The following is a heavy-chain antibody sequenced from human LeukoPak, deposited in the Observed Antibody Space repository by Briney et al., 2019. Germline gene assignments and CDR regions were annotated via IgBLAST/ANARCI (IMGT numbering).Heavy chain of an antibody. CDR3: ARWRTGPVTDGFDP. Sequence: ASVKVSYKASGYTFTSYDINWVRQATGQGLEWMGWMNPNSGNTGYAQKFQGRVTMTRNTSISTAYMELSSLRSEDTAVYYCARWRTGPVTDGFDPWGQGTLVTVSS. J-gene: IGHJ5*02. V-gene: IGHV1-8*01. D-gene: IGHD4-17*01. CDR1: GYTFTSYD. CDR2: MNPNSGNT.